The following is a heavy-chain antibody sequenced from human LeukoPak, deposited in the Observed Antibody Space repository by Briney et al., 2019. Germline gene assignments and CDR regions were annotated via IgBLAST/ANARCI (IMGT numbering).Heavy chain of an antibody. J-gene: IGHJ4*02. V-gene: IGHV4-59*01. Sequence: SETLSLTCTVSGGSISSYYWSWIRQPPGKGLEWIGYIYYSGSTNYTPSLKSRVTISVDTSKNQFSLKLSSVTAADTAVYYCARVYDSSGYPIGYWGQGTLVTVSS. CDR3: ARVYDSSGYPIGY. CDR2: IYYSGST. CDR1: GGSISSYY. D-gene: IGHD3-22*01.